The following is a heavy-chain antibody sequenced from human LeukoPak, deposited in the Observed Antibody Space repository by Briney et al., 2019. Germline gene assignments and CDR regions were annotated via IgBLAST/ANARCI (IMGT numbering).Heavy chain of an antibody. CDR1: GGSFSGYY. D-gene: IGHD3-3*01. Sequence: SETLSLTCAVYGGSFSGYYWSWIRQPPGKGLEWIGEINHSGSTNYNPSLKSRVTISVDTSMNQFSLKLSSVTAADTAVYYCARRASLWSGLSDAFDIWGQGTMVTVSS. V-gene: IGHV4-34*01. CDR3: ARRASLWSGLSDAFDI. CDR2: INHSGST. J-gene: IGHJ3*02.